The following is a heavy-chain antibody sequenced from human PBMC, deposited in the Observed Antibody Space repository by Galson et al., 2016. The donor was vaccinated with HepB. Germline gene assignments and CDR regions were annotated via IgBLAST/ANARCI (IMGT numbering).Heavy chain of an antibody. CDR3: ARGAIRPGRGIPPDY. V-gene: IGHV3-30*03. D-gene: IGHD1-26*01. J-gene: IGHJ4*02. CDR1: GFSFSSYV. CDR2: ISYDGNYQ. Sequence: SLRLSCAASGFSFSSYVMHWVRQAPGKGLEWVALISYDGNYQYYADSVKGRFTISRDNSKKTLSLEMISLRDEDTAFYYCARGAIRPGRGIPPDYLGQGTLVTVSS.